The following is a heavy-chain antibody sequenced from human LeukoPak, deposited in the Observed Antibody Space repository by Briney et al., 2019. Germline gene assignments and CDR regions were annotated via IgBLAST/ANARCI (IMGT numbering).Heavy chain of an antibody. Sequence: GGSLRLSCAASGFTFSSYVMHWVRQAPGKGLEWVAVISYDGSNKYYADSVKGRFTISRDNSKNTLYLQMNSLRAEDTAVYYCAKGDIYFWSGHPTKDGMDVWGQGTTVTVSS. CDR1: GFTFSSYV. V-gene: IGHV3-30*18. J-gene: IGHJ6*02. CDR2: ISYDGSNK. D-gene: IGHD3-3*01. CDR3: AKGDIYFWSGHPTKDGMDV.